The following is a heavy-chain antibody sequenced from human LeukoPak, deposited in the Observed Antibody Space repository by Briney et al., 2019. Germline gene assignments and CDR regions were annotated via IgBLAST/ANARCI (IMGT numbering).Heavy chain of an antibody. V-gene: IGHV4-38-2*02. J-gene: IGHJ5*02. Sequence: SETLSLTCAVSGYSISSGYYWAWIRQPPERGLEWIGSIYHSGNTYYSPSLKSRVTISVDTSKNQFSLELSSVTAADTAVYYCARDPALTFNWFDPWGQGILVTVSS. CDR2: IYHSGNT. D-gene: IGHD2-21*02. CDR1: GYSISSGYY. CDR3: ARDPALTFNWFDP.